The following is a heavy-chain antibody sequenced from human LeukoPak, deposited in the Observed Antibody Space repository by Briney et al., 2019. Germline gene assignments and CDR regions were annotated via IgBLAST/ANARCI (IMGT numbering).Heavy chain of an antibody. CDR1: GGSFSGYY. J-gene: IGHJ3*02. D-gene: IGHD3-22*01. Sequence: SETLSLTCAVYGGSFSGYYWSWIRQPPGKGLEWIGEINHSGSTNYNPSPKSRVTISVDTSKNQFSLKLSSVTAEDTAVYYCARWGTYYYDSSGYFGAFDIWGQGTMVTVSS. CDR2: INHSGST. CDR3: ARWGTYYYDSSGYFGAFDI. V-gene: IGHV4-34*01.